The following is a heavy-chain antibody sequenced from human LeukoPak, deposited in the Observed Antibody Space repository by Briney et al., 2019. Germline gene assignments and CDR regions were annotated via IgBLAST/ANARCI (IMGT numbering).Heavy chain of an antibody. CDR3: ARRGYSYGLKYYFDY. V-gene: IGHV4-59*08. Sequence: PSETLSITCTVSGGSISSYYWSWIRQPPGKGLEWIGYIYYSGSTNYNPSLKSRVTISVDTSKNQFSLKLSSVTAADTAVYYCARRGYSYGLKYYFDYWGQGTLVTVSS. CDR1: GGSISSYY. J-gene: IGHJ4*02. CDR2: IYYSGST. D-gene: IGHD5-18*01.